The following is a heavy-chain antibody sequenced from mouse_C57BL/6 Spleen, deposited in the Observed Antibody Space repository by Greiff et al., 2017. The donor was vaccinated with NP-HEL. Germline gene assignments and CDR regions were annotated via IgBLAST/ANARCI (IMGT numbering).Heavy chain of an antibody. D-gene: IGHD3-3*01. CDR3: ARGTGRYFDY. Sequence: QVQLKQSGPELVKPGASVKISCKASGYAFSSSWMNWVKQRPGKGLEWIGRIYPGDGDTNYNGKFKGKATLTADKSSSTAYMQLSSLTSEDSAVYFCARGTGRYFDYWGQGTTLTVSS. CDR1: GYAFSSSW. CDR2: IYPGDGDT. V-gene: IGHV1-82*01. J-gene: IGHJ2*01.